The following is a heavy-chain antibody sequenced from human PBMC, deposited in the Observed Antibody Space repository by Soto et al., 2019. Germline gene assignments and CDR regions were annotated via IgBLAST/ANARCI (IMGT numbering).Heavy chain of an antibody. CDR3: ARVRGGSYGGNSAHFDI. J-gene: IGHJ3*02. D-gene: IGHD1-26*01. CDR1: GFTFSGFG. CDR2: IWYDGSKK. V-gene: IGHV3-33*01. Sequence: QVQLVESGGGVVQPGTSLRLSCEASGFTFSGFGMHWVRQAPGKGLEWVAGIWYDGSKKYYADCVRGRFTISKDNSKNVLYLQMSSLRAEEMAVYYCARVRGGSYGGNSAHFDIWGLGTLVNVSS.